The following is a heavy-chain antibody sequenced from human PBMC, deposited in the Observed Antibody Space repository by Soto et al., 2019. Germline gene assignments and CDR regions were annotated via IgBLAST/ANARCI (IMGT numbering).Heavy chain of an antibody. D-gene: IGHD6-13*01. CDR3: TRDASRDSSARGWFDP. CDR2: ISSNSAYI. Sequence: EVQLVESGGGLVKPGGSLRLSCAASGFTFRSFTMNWVRQAPGKGLERVSTISSNSAYIYYTDALRGRFTISRDNAKNSLHLQMNSRRAEDTAVYYCTRDASRDSSARGWFDPWGPGTLVTVSP. J-gene: IGHJ5*02. CDR1: GFTFRSFT. V-gene: IGHV3-21*02.